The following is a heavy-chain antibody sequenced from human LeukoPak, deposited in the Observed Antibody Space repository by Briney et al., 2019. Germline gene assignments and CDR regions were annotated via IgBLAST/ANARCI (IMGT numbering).Heavy chain of an antibody. CDR2: INHSGST. CDR1: GGSFSGYY. D-gene: IGHD3-10*01. V-gene: IGHV4-34*01. J-gene: IGHJ5*02. Sequence: KPSETLSLTCAVYGGSFSGYYWSWIRQPPGKGLEWIGEINHSGSTNYNPSLKSRVTISVDTSKNQFSLKLSSVTAADTAVYYCARGIRYGSGGYLVVWFDPWGQGTLVTVSS. CDR3: ARGIRYGSGGYLVVWFDP.